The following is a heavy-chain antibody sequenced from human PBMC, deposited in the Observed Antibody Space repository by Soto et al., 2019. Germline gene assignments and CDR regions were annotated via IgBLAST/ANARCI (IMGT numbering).Heavy chain of an antibody. V-gene: IGHV3-64D*06. D-gene: IGHD3-22*01. CDR2: ISSNGGST. J-gene: IGHJ6*02. CDR3: VKAYYDSSGYSPTYYGMDV. CDR1: GFTFSSYA. Sequence: VGSLRLSCSASGFTFSSYAMHWVRQAPGKGLEYVSAISSNGGSTYYADSVKGRFTISRDNSKNTLYLQMGSLRAEDTAVYYCVKAYYDSSGYSPTYYGMDVWGQGTTVTVSS.